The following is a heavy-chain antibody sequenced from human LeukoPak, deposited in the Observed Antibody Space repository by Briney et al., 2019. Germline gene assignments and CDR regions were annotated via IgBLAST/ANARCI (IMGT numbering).Heavy chain of an antibody. CDR3: ARAFSPTAFDY. CDR1: GFTFRTYA. D-gene: IGHD4-17*01. CDR2: ISDDGSNK. J-gene: IGHJ4*02. Sequence: GGSLRLSCAASGFTFRTYAMNWVRQAPGKGLEWVAVISDDGSNKYYAESVKGQFTISRDNSKNTLYLQMNSLRAEDTAVYYCARAFSPTAFDYWGQGTLVTVSS. V-gene: IGHV3-30*04.